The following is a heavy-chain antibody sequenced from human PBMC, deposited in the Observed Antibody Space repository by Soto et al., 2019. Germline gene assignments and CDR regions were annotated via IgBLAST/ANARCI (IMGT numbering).Heavy chain of an antibody. CDR2: IKSKTDGGTT. J-gene: IGHJ6*03. CDR3: TTAPSIYSKIERNYYYYYYMDV. Sequence: PGGSLRLSCAASGFTFSNAWMSWVRQAPGKGLEWVGRIKSKTDGGTTDYAAPVKGRFTISRDDSKNTLYLQMNSLKTADTAVSYCTTAPSIYSKIERNYYYYYYMDVWGKGTTVTVSS. V-gene: IGHV3-15*01. CDR1: GFTFSNAW. D-gene: IGHD4-4*01.